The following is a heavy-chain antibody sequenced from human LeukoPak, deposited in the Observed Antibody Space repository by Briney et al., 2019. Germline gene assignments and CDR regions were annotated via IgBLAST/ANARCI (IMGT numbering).Heavy chain of an antibody. CDR1: GFAFSSYS. CDR2: ISSSSSTI. J-gene: IGHJ4*02. V-gene: IGHV3-48*04. Sequence: GGSLRLSCAASGFAFSSYSMNWVRQAPGKGLEWVSYISSSSSTIYYADSVKGRFTISRDNAKNSLYLQMNSLRAEDTAVYYCARGRRRLSITMVRGVKPGFDYWGQGTLVTVSS. CDR3: ARGRRRLSITMVRGVKPGFDY. D-gene: IGHD3-10*01.